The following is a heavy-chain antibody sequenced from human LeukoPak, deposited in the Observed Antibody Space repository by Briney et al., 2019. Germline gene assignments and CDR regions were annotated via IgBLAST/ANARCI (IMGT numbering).Heavy chain of an antibody. CDR1: GGSISSSNW. Sequence: PSGTLSLTCAVSGGSISSSNWWSWVRQPPGKGLEWIGEIYHSGSTNYNPSLKSRVTISVDTSKNQFSLKLSSVTAADTAVYYCARGDYGDTFDYWGQGTLVTVSS. CDR2: IYHSGST. J-gene: IGHJ4*02. CDR3: ARGDYGDTFDY. V-gene: IGHV4-4*02. D-gene: IGHD4-17*01.